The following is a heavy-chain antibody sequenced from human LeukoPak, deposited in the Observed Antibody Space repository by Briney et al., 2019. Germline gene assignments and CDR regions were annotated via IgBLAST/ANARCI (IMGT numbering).Heavy chain of an antibody. CDR2: ISWNSGSI. D-gene: IGHD3-9*01. J-gene: IGHJ3*02. CDR1: GFTFDDYA. CDR3: AKDIGYYDILTGYSEAFDI. Sequence: GGSLRLSCAASGFTFDDYAMHWVRQAPGKGLEWFSGISWNSGSIGYADSVKGRFTISRDNAKNSLYLQMNSLRAEDTALYYCAKDIGYYDILTGYSEAFDIWGQGTVVTVSS. V-gene: IGHV3-9*01.